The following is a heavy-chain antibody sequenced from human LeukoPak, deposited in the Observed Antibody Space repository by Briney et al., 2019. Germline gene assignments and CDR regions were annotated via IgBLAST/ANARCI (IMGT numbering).Heavy chain of an antibody. CDR3: AKEEYGSGSYFILHYFDY. D-gene: IGHD3-10*01. V-gene: IGHV3-30*02. J-gene: IGHJ4*02. CDR2: IPYDGSNK. CDR1: GFTFRRHG. Sequence: GGSLRLSCAASGFTFRRHGMHWVRQAPGKGLEWVAYIPYDGSNKNYVDSVKGRFTISRDNSKNTLYLQMNSLRAEDAAVYYCAKEEYGSGSYFILHYFDYWGQGTLVTVSS.